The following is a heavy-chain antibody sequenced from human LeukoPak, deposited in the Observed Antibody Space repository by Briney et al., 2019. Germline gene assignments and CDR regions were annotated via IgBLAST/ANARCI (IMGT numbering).Heavy chain of an antibody. D-gene: IGHD7-27*01. CDR1: GYTYTSHH. CDR2: MNPNSRNT. CDR3: ARGRPTNLGGIY. V-gene: IGHV1-8*02. Sequence: ASVTVSCKASGYTYTSHHINWVRQAAGQALEWMGWMNPNSRNTACAQKFQGRVTMTWHSTINTAYMEFGSLRSEATALYYCARGRPTNLGGIYWGQGTLVTVSS. J-gene: IGHJ4*02.